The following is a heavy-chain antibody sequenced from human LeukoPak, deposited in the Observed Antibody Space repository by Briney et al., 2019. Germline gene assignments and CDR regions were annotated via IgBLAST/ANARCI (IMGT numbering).Heavy chain of an antibody. Sequence: SETLSLTCTVYGCSISSYYWSWIRQPPGKGLEWIGYKYYSGSTNYNPSLKSRVTISVDTSKNQFSLKLSSVTAADTAVYYCARAYYYGSGSPINWFDPWGQGTLVTVSS. CDR3: ARAYYYGSGSPINWFDP. V-gene: IGHV4-59*01. D-gene: IGHD3-10*01. J-gene: IGHJ5*02. CDR1: GCSISSYY. CDR2: KYYSGST.